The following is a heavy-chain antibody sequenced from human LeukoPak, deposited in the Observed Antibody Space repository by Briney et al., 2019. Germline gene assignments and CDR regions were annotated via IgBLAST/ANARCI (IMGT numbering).Heavy chain of an antibody. D-gene: IGHD3-22*01. Sequence: ASVKVSCKASGYTFTSYGISWVRQAPGQGLEWMGWISGYNGYTHYAHNLQGRVTMTTDTSTSIAYMELRSLRSDDTAVYYCARDEARYSSGYYPNWFDPWGQGTLVTVSS. V-gene: IGHV1-18*01. CDR3: ARDEARYSSGYYPNWFDP. J-gene: IGHJ5*02. CDR2: ISGYNGYT. CDR1: GYTFTSYG.